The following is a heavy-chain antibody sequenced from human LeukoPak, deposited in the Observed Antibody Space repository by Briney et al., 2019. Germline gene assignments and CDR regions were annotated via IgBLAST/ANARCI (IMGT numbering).Heavy chain of an antibody. Sequence: PWETVSLTCPFSFDSLSSQYWSWIRQHPGKGLEWLGYIFYSGTTNYNPSLKSRVTLSVDTSKKEFSLTLTSVTAADTAVYYCARGGYGGNFYWYFDLWGRGTLVTVSS. J-gene: IGHJ2*01. V-gene: IGHV4-59*11. CDR3: ARGGYGGNFYWYFDL. CDR2: IFYSGTT. D-gene: IGHD4-23*01. CDR1: FDSLSSQY.